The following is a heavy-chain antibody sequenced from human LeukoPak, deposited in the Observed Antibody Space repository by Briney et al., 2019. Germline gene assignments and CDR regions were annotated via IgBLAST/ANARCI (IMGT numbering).Heavy chain of an antibody. CDR1: GYTFTTYD. CDR2: MNPDSGNT. D-gene: IGHD1-14*01. CDR3: GRGIRNQHYSDY. J-gene: IGHJ4*02. Sequence: ASVKVSCKASGYTFTTYDITWVRQATGQGLEWMGWMNPDSGNTGYAQNLKGRVTMTSDPSISTAYMELSSLRSEDTGVYYCGRGIRNQHYSDYWGQGTLITVSS. V-gene: IGHV1-8*01.